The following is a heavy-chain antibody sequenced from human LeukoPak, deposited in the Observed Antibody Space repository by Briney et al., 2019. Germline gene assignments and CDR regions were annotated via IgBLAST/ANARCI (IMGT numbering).Heavy chain of an antibody. J-gene: IGHJ3*02. V-gene: IGHV3-23*01. CDR1: GFTFSSYA. Sequence: PGGSLRLSCAASGFTFSSYAMSWVRQAPGKGLEWVSAISGSGGSTYYADSVKGRFTISRDNSKNTLYLQMNSLRAEDTAVYYCAKSPGSYYTPYDAFDTWGQGTMVTVSS. CDR2: ISGSGGST. CDR3: AKSPGSYYTPYDAFDT. D-gene: IGHD3-10*01.